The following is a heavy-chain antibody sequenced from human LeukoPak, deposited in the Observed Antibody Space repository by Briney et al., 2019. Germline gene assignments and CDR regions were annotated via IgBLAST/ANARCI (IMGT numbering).Heavy chain of an antibody. CDR2: ISGSAHKI. V-gene: IGHV3-23*01. J-gene: IGHJ4*02. D-gene: IGHD5-18*01. CDR1: EITFSNYA. CDR3: AGRPTGYSSGYIH. Sequence: PGGSLRLSCVASEITFSNYAVSWVRQAPEKGLDWVSVISGSAHKIRYADSVKGRFTISRDNSENIVYLQMNNLRVEDTAVYYCAGRPTGYSSGYIHWGQGTLVTVSS.